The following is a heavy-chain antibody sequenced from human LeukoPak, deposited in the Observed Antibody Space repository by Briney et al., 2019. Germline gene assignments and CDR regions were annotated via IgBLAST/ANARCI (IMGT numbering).Heavy chain of an antibody. J-gene: IGHJ5*02. CDR3: AREQAYWFGP. CDR1: GFTVSNSY. V-gene: IGHV3-53*01. CDR2: IYPAGTT. Sequence: PGGSLRLSCAASGFTVSNSYMTWVRQAPGKGLEWVSIIYPAGTTSYADSVKGRFTISRDSSKNTLHLQMNSLRADDTAVYYCAREQAYWFGPWGQGSLVTVSS.